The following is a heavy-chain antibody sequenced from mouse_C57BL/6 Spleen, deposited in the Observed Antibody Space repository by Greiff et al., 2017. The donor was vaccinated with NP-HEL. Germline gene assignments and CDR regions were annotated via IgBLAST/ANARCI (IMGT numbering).Heavy chain of an antibody. V-gene: IGHV1-81*01. Sequence: QVQLKESGAELARPGASVKLSCKASGYTFTSYGISWVKQRTGQGLEWIGEIYPRSGNTYYNEKFKGKATLTADKSSSTAYMELRSLTSEDSAVYFCARRHYYGSSYEYFDVWGTGTTVTVSS. D-gene: IGHD1-1*01. CDR1: GYTFTSYG. CDR3: ARRHYYGSSYEYFDV. CDR2: IYPRSGNT. J-gene: IGHJ1*03.